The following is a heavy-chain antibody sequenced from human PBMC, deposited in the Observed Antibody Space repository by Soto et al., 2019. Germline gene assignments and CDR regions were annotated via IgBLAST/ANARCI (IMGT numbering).Heavy chain of an antibody. CDR1: GFTFSSYS. CDR2: ISSSSSYI. V-gene: IGHV3-21*01. J-gene: IGHJ4*02. D-gene: IGHD3-3*01. CDR3: ARARDLLEWLPITPAFDY. Sequence: GGSLRLSCAASGFTFSSYSMNWVRQAPGKGLEWVSSISSSSSYIYYADSVKGRFTISRDNAKNSLYLQMNSLIAEDTAVYYCARARDLLEWLPITPAFDYWGQGTLVTVSS.